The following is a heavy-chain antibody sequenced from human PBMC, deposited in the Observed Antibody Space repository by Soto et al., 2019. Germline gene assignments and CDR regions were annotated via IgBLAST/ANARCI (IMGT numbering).Heavy chain of an antibody. J-gene: IGHJ6*02. CDR2: IIPIFGIA. Sequence: SVKVSCKASGGTFSRYSITWGRQAPGHGLEWIGRIIPIFGIASYAQKVQGRVTITADESTSTAYMELSSLRSDDTAVYYCAREDRDRETGLVPAAIDGMDVWG. V-gene: IGHV1-69*13. CDR3: AREDRDRETGLVPAAIDGMDV. D-gene: IGHD2-2*01. CDR1: GGTFSRYS.